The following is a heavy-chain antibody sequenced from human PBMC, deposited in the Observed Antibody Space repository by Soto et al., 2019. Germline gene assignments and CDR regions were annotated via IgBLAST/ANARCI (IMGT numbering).Heavy chain of an antibody. CDR1: GFTFSSYG. D-gene: IGHD4-17*01. V-gene: IGHV3-30*18. CDR3: AQGWVGGDYGLCY. Sequence: QVQLVESGGGVVQPGRSLRLSCAASGFTFSSYGMHWVRQAPGKGLEWVAVISYDGSNKYYADSVKGRFTISRDNSKNTLYLQMNSLRAEDTAVYYCAQGWVGGDYGLCYWGQGTLVTVSS. J-gene: IGHJ4*02. CDR2: ISYDGSNK.